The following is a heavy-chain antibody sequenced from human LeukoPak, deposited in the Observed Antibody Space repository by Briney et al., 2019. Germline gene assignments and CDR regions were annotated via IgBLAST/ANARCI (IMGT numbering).Heavy chain of an antibody. Sequence: GGSLRLSCAASGFTFSSYRMNWVRQAPGKGMEWVSFISTSSSYIYYADSVKGRFTISRDNANNSLYLQMNSLRAEDTAVYYCARDERSGYDYHDYWGQGTLVTVSS. CDR1: GFTFSSYR. V-gene: IGHV3-21*01. CDR3: ARDERSGYDYHDY. D-gene: IGHD5-12*01. CDR2: ISTSSSYI. J-gene: IGHJ4*02.